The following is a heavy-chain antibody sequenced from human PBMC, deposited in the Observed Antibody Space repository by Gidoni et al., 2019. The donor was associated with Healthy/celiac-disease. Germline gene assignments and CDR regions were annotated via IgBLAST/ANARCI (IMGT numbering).Heavy chain of an antibody. CDR3: ARDKRITIFGVSYNWFDP. CDR2: INSDGSST. J-gene: IGHJ5*02. V-gene: IGHV3-74*01. CDR1: GFTFSSYW. Sequence: EVQLVESGGGLVQPGVSLRLSCAASGFTFSSYWMHWVRRAPGKGLVWVSRINSDGSSTSYADSVKGRFTISRDNAKNTLYLQMNSLRAEDTAVYYCARDKRITIFGVSYNWFDPWGQGTLVTVSS. D-gene: IGHD3-3*01.